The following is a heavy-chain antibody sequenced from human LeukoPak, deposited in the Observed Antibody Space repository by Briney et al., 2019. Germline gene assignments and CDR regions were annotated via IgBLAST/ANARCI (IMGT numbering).Heavy chain of an antibody. CDR3: ARHPSWPDYGGTFDY. CDR1: GDSISSYY. CDR2: IYSSGTT. J-gene: IGHJ4*02. Sequence: SETLSLTCTVSGDSISSYYWSWIRQPPGKGLEWIGYIYSSGTTNYNPSLKGRVTISVDTSKNQFSLKLSSVTAADTAVYYCARHPSWPDYGGTFDYWGQGTLVIVSS. V-gene: IGHV4-59*08. D-gene: IGHD4-17*01.